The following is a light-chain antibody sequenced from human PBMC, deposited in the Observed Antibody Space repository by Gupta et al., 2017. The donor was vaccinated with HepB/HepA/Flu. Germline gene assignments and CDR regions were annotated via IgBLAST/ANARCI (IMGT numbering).Light chain of an antibody. CDR3: QQYNDWPLR. CDR1: QIVRRN. CDR2: VAS. J-gene: IGKJ1*01. V-gene: IGKV3-15*01. Sequence: ETALTQSPGTLSVSPGERATLSCRASQIVRRNLAWYQQKPGQPPRLLMYVASTRASTVPARFSGAGSGTDFTLTIDSLQSEDFGVYFCQQYNDWPLRFGQGTKVEIE.